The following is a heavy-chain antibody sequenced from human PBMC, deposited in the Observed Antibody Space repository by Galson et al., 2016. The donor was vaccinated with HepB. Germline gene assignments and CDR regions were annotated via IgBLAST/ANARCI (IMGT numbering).Heavy chain of an antibody. Sequence: TLSLTCTVSGGSINSGGHSWSWIRQHPGKGLEWIGYIYYSGRTSYTPSLKSRISITVDTSKKQFSLKLTSVTAADTAVYHCAREGLSGGHPWFDYWGPGTLVSVSS. CDR2: IYYSGRT. CDR3: AREGLSGGHPWFDY. J-gene: IGHJ4*02. D-gene: IGHD1-26*01. V-gene: IGHV4-31*03. CDR1: GGSINSGGHS.